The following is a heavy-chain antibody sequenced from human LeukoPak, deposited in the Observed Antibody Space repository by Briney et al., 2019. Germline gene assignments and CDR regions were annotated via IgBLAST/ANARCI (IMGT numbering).Heavy chain of an antibody. CDR3: ARGGAYYYDSSGYYGDY. CDR2: INPNSGGT. Sequence: ASVKVSCKASGYTFTSYYMHWVRQAPGQGLEWMGWINPNSGGTNYAQKFQGRVTMTRDTSISTAYMELSRLRSDDTAVYYCARGGAYYYDSSGYYGDYWGQGTLVTVSS. CDR1: GYTFTSYY. D-gene: IGHD3-22*01. V-gene: IGHV1-2*02. J-gene: IGHJ4*02.